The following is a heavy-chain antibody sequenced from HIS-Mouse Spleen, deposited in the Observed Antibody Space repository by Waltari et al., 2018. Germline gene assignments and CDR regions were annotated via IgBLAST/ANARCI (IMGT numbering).Heavy chain of an antibody. CDR1: GFTFSGCW. J-gene: IGHJ5*02. V-gene: IGHV3-74*01. Sequence: EVQLVESGGGLVQPGGSLRLSCAAAGFTFSGCWIPWVRQAPGTGLVWVSRINSDGSSTSYADSVKGRFTISRDNAKNTLYLQMNSLRAEDTAVYYCARDLGYSSSSEVWFDPWGQGTLVTVSS. CDR3: ARDLGYSSSSEVWFDP. D-gene: IGHD6-6*01. CDR2: INSDGSST.